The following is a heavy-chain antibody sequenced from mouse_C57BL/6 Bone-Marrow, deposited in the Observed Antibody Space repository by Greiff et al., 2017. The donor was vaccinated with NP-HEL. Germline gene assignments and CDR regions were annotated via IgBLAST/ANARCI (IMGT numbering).Heavy chain of an antibody. J-gene: IGHJ2*01. V-gene: IGHV5-17*01. CDR1: GFTFSDYG. CDR3: ARVCYTRDYFDY. CDR2: ISSGSSTN. D-gene: IGHD1-1*01. Sequence: EVKLMESGGGLVKPGGSLKLSCAASGFTFSDYGMHWVRQAPEKGLEWVAYISSGSSTNYYADTVKGRFTISRDNAKNTLFLQMTSLRSEDTAMYYCARVCYTRDYFDYWGQGTTLTVSS.